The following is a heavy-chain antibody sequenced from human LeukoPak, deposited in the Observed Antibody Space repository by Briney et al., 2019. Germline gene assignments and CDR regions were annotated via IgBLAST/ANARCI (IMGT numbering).Heavy chain of an antibody. CDR2: INHSGST. J-gene: IGHJ4*02. V-gene: IGHV4-34*01. CDR3: AGLPYCSGGSCYSVYFDY. CDR1: GGSFSGYY. D-gene: IGHD2-15*01. Sequence: SETLSLTCAVYGGSFSGYYWSWIRRPPGKGLEWIGEINHSGSTNYNPSLKSRVTISVDTSKNQFSLKLSSVTAADTAVYYCAGLPYCSGGSCYSVYFDYWGQGTLVTVSS.